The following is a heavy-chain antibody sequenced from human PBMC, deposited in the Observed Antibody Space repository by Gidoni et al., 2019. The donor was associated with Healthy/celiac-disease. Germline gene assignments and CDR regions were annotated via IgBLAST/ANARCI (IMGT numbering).Heavy chain of an antibody. D-gene: IGHD2-2*02. CDR2: INPSGGST. CDR1: GYTFTSYY. Sequence: QVQLVQSGAEVKKPGASVKVSCKASGYTFTSYYMHWVRQAPGQGLEWMGIINPSGGSTSYAQKFQGRVTMTRDTSTSTVYMELSSLRSEDTAVYYCARGPPVHCSSTSCYTEVGAFDIWGQGTMVTVSS. V-gene: IGHV1-46*01. J-gene: IGHJ3*02. CDR3: ARGPPVHCSSTSCYTEVGAFDI.